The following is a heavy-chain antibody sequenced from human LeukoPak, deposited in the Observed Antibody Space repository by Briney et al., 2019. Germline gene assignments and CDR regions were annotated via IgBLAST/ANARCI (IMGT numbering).Heavy chain of an antibody. CDR2: IYFTGST. J-gene: IGHJ4*02. Sequence: KPSETLSLTCTVSGGSISTYYWNWIRQPPGKGLEWIGYIYFTGSTNYNPSLRSRVTISVDTSKSQSSLRLSSVTAADTAMYYCARGTTVVTAYFDYWGKGTLVTVSS. CDR1: GGSISTYY. V-gene: IGHV4-59*01. CDR3: ARGTTVVTAYFDY. D-gene: IGHD4-23*01.